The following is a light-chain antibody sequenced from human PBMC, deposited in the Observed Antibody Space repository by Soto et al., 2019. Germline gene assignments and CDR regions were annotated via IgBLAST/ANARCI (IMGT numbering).Light chain of an antibody. CDR2: GAS. J-gene: IGKJ5*01. CDR3: QQNGGSIT. Sequence: EIVLTQSPATLSLCPWERATLSCRASQSVDNYLDWYQQKPGQAPRLLIYGASSRATGIPDRFSGSGSGTDFTLTISRLEPEDFAVFHCQQNGGSITFGQGTRLEIK. CDR1: QSVDNY. V-gene: IGKV3-20*01.